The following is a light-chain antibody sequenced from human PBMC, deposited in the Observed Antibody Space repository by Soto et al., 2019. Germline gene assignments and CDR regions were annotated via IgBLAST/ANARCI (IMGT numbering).Light chain of an antibody. CDR2: GAS. CDR3: QHYGT. J-gene: IGKJ1*01. Sequence: EIALTQSPVTLSLSPGERATLSCRASQSITSIYLAWYQQKPGQAPRLLIYGASSRATGIPDRFSGSGSGTDFTLTISRLEPEDFAVYYCQHYGTFGQGTKVEI. V-gene: IGKV3-20*01. CDR1: QSITSIY.